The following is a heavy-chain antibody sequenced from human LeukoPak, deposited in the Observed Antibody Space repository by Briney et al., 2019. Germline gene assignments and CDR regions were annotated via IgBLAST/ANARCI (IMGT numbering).Heavy chain of an antibody. J-gene: IGHJ5*02. CDR2: VMPFFGTA. D-gene: IGHD5-12*01. CDR3: ARGDVDINWFDP. V-gene: IGHV1-69*06. Sequence: ASVKVSCKASGGTFSSYAISWVRQAPGQGLEWMGGVMPFFGTANYAQKFQGRVTITADKSTSTAYMELSSLRSDDTALYYCARGDVDINWFDPWGQGTLATVSS. CDR1: GGTFSSYA.